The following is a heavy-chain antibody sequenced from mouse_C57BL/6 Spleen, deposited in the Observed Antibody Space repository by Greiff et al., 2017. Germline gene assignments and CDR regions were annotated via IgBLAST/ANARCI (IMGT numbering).Heavy chain of an antibody. CDR2: IYPRSGNT. J-gene: IGHJ4*01. Sequence: VKLQESGAELARPGASVKLSCKASGYTFTSYGISWVKQRTGQGLEWIGEIYPRSGNTYYNEKFKGKATLTADKSSSTAYMELRSLTSEDSAVYFCAREATYSYAMDYWGQGTSVTVSS. CDR1: GYTFTSYG. CDR3: AREATYSYAMDY. D-gene: IGHD2-10*01. V-gene: IGHV1-81*01.